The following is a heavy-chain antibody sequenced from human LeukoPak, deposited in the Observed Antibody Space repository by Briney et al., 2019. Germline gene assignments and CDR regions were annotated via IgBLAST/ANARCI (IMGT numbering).Heavy chain of an antibody. CDR2: FGHSGTI. V-gene: IGHV3-69-1*01. J-gene: IGHJ4*02. Sequence: PGGSLRLSCAASGFHFSAYDMHCVRQAPGEGLEWVAYFGHSGTIYYAHSVRGRFTISRDNAKNSLHLQMNSLRADDTAVYYYAGYGDYPYWGQGATVAVSS. D-gene: IGHD4-17*01. CDR3: AGYGDYPY. CDR1: GFHFSAYD.